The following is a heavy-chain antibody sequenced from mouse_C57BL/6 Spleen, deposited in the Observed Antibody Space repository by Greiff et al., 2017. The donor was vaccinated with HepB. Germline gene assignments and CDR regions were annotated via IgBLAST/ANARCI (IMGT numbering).Heavy chain of an antibody. CDR1: GYTFTSYW. CDR3: ARWGDYDRAMDY. CDR2: IHPNSGST. D-gene: IGHD2-4*01. Sequence: QVQLQQPGAELVKPGASVKLSCKASGYTFTSYWMHWVKQRPGQGLEWIGMIHPNSGSTNYNEKFKSKATLTVDKSSSTAYMQLSSLTSEDSAVYYCARWGDYDRAMDYWGQGTSVTVSS. V-gene: IGHV1-64*01. J-gene: IGHJ4*01.